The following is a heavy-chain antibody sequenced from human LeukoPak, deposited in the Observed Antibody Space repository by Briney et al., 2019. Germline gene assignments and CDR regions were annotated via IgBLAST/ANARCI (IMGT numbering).Heavy chain of an antibody. J-gene: IGHJ4*02. V-gene: IGHV3-30*03. CDR3: ARGFRASLDY. CDR2: ISYDGSNK. CDR1: GFTFSSYG. Sequence: PGGSLRLSCAASGFTFSSYGMHCVRQAPGKGLEWVAVISYDGSNKYYADSVKGRFTISRDNSKNTLYLQMNSLRAEDTAVYYCARGFRASLDYWGQGTLVTVSS.